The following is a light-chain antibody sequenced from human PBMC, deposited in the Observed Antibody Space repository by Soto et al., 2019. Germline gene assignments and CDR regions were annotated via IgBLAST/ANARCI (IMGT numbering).Light chain of an antibody. J-gene: IGLJ3*02. CDR2: ENN. V-gene: IGLV1-51*01. CDR1: SSNIGNHY. Sequence: QSVLTQPPSVSAAPGQKVTISCSGSSSNIGNHYVCWYQQLPGTAPKLLIYENNRRPSGIADLFSGSKSGTSATLGITGLQAGDEADYYCGAWDNSLSAAVFGGGTQLTVL. CDR3: GAWDNSLSAAV.